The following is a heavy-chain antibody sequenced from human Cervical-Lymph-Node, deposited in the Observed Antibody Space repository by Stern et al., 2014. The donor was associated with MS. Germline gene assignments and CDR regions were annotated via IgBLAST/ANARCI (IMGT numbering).Heavy chain of an antibody. V-gene: IGHV1-69*01. D-gene: IGHD5-18*01. Sequence: VQLVQSGAEVKKPGSSVKVSCKTSGGTFSSYAFRWVRPAPGQGLEWMGVIISIFGTANYAQKFRYRVTITADDSTTTVYMELSSLRSDGTAVYDCARVGRYSFGLDYYYFGMDVWGQGTTVTVSS. CDR3: ARVGRYSFGLDYYYFGMDV. CDR2: IISIFGTA. CDR1: GGTFSSYA. J-gene: IGHJ6*02.